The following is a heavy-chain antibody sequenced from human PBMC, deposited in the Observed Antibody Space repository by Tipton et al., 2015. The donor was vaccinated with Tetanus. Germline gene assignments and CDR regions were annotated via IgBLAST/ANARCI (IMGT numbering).Heavy chain of an antibody. CDR2: IWYDGSNK. CDR3: TAYYGDWYYFDY. J-gene: IGHJ4*02. V-gene: IGHV3-33*01. CDR1: GFIFSSYG. D-gene: IGHD4-17*01. Sequence: SLRLSCAAFGFIFSSYGMHWVRQAPGKGLEWVAVIWYDGSNKYYADSVKGRFTISRDNSKNTLYLQMNSLRAEDTAVYYCTAYYGDWYYFDYWGQGTLVTVSS.